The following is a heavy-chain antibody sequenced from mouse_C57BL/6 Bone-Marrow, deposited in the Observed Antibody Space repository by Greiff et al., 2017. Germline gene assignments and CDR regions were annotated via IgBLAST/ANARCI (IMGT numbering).Heavy chain of an antibody. CDR1: GYTFTSYW. CDR2: IYPGSGST. CDR3: AVDSSGYGWFAY. J-gene: IGHJ3*01. V-gene: IGHV1-55*01. D-gene: IGHD3-2*02. Sequence: VQLQQPGAELVKPGASVKMSCKASGYTFTSYWITWVKQRPGQGLEWIGDIYPGSGSTNYKEKFKSKATLTLDTSSSTAYMQLSSLTSEDSAVYYCAVDSSGYGWFAYWGQGTLVTVSA.